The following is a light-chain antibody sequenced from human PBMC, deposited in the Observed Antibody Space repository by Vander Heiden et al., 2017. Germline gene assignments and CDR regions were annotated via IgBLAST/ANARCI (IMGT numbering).Light chain of an antibody. CDR3: QQYGSSPPYT. CDR1: QSVSSTY. Sequence: IVLTQSPGTLSLSPGERATLSCRASQSVSSTYLVWYQQKPGQAPRLRSHGASTRATGIPDRFSGSGSGTDFTLTISRLEPEDFAVYYCQQYGSSPPYTFGQGTKLEIK. J-gene: IGKJ2*01. CDR2: GAS. V-gene: IGKV3-20*01.